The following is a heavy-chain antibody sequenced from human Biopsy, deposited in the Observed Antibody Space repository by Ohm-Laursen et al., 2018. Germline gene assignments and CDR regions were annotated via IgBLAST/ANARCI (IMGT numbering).Heavy chain of an antibody. Sequence: GTLSLTCTVSGGSFTGHYWSWIRQPPGKGLEWIGHISYTGYTSYNASLKSRVTISVETSRNHFSLRLSSLTAADTAVYYCARGSNDFGGLYFPRWGQGTLLTVSS. CDR3: ARGSNDFGGLYFPR. CDR1: GGSFTGHY. CDR2: ISYTGYT. J-gene: IGHJ4*02. D-gene: IGHD4-23*01. V-gene: IGHV4-59*11.